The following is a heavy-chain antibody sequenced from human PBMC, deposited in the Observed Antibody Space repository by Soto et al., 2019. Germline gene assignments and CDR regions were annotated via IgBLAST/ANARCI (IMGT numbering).Heavy chain of an antibody. CDR3: ARDQSHYHRLGYY. CDR1: GCTFTGYY. Sequence: AAVKVSCKASGCTFTGYYMHWVRQAPGQGLEWMGWINPNSGGTNYAQKFQGRVTMTRDTSISTAYMELSRLRSDDTAVYYCARDQSHYHRLGYYWGQGTLVTVSS. CDR2: INPNSGGT. J-gene: IGHJ4*02. V-gene: IGHV1-2*02. D-gene: IGHD1-26*01.